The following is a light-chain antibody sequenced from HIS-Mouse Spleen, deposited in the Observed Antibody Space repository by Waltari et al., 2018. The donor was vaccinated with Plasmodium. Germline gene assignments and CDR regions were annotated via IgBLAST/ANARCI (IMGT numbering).Light chain of an antibody. J-gene: IGLJ2*01. CDR1: KLGDKY. Sequence: SYELTQPPSVSVSPGQTASITCSGDKLGDKYACWYQQKPGQSPVLVIYQDSKRPSGIPGRFSGSNSGNTATLTISGTQAMVEADYYCQAWDSSTVVFGGGTKLTVL. V-gene: IGLV3-1*01. CDR2: QDS. CDR3: QAWDSSTVV.